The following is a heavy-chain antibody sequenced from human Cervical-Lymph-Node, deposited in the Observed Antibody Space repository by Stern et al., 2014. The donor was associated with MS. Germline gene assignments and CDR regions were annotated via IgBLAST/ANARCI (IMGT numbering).Heavy chain of an antibody. CDR1: GGSISRSTYY. V-gene: IGHV4-39*01. Sequence: QVQLQESGPGLVKPSETLSLTCSVSGGSISRSTYYWGWIRQPPGKGLEWIGSIYYSGTTYYNPSLKSRVTIDTSTNQFSLRLTSVPAADTAVYYCARHDGWLPHYWSQGTLVTVSS. CDR3: ARHDGWLPHY. J-gene: IGHJ4*02. D-gene: IGHD5-12*01. CDR2: IYYSGTT.